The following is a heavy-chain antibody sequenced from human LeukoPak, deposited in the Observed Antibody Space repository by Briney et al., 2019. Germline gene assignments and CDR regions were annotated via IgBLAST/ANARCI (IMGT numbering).Heavy chain of an antibody. D-gene: IGHD3-16*02. CDR3: ARSMITFGGVIAIGGNWFDP. J-gene: IGHJ5*02. Sequence: ASVKVSCKASGYTFTSYGISWVRQAPGQGLEWMGWISAYNGNTNYAQKLQGRVTMTTDTSTSTAYMELSSLRSEDTAVYYCARSMITFGGVIAIGGNWFDPWGQGTLVTVSS. V-gene: IGHV1-18*01. CDR1: GYTFTSYG. CDR2: ISAYNGNT.